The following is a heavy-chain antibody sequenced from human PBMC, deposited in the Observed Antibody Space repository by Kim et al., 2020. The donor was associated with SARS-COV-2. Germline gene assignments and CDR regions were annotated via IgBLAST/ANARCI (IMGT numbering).Heavy chain of an antibody. CDR3: AGWGVRDY. Sequence: SETLSLTCAVYGGSFSGYYWSWIRQPPGKGLEWIGEINHSGSTNYNPSLKSRVTISVDTSKNQFSLKLSSVTAADTAVYYCAGWGVRDYWGQGTLVTVSS. D-gene: IGHD3-10*01. J-gene: IGHJ4*02. V-gene: IGHV4-34*01. CDR2: INHSGST. CDR1: GGSFSGYY.